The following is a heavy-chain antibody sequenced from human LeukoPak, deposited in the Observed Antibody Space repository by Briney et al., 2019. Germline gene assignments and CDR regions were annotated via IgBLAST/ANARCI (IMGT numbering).Heavy chain of an antibody. CDR2: IYYSGST. V-gene: IGHV4-59*01. J-gene: IGHJ4*02. Sequence: SETLSLTCTVSGGSISSYYWSWIRQPPGKGLEWIGYIYYSGSTNYNPSLKSRVTISVDTSKNQFSLKLSSVTAADTAVYYCAGGRYCSSTSCYDYWGRGTLVTVSS. CDR1: GGSISSYY. D-gene: IGHD2-2*01. CDR3: AGGRYCSSTSCYDY.